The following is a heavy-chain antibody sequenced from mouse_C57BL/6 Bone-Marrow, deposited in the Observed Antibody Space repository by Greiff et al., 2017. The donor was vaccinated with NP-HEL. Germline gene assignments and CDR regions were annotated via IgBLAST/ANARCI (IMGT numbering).Heavy chain of an antibody. Sequence: QVQLQQSGAELVRPGTSVKVSCKASGYAFTNYLIEWVKQRPGQGLEWIGVINPGSGGTNNNEKFKGKATLTADKSSSTAYMQLSSLTSEDSAVYFCAREDYYGSDWYFDVWGTGTTVTVSS. CDR1: GYAFTNYL. V-gene: IGHV1-54*01. J-gene: IGHJ1*03. CDR2: INPGSGGT. D-gene: IGHD1-1*01. CDR3: AREDYYGSDWYFDV.